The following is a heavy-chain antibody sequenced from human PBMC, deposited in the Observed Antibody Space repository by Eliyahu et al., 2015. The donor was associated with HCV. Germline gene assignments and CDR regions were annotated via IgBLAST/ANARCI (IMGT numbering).Heavy chain of an antibody. CDR1: GGSFSGYY. J-gene: IGHJ6*02. V-gene: IGHV4-34*01. CDR3: ARLYSSSWPNYYGMDV. Sequence: QVQLQQWDAGLLKPSETLSLTCAVYGGSFSGYYWSWIRQPPGKGLEWIGEINHSGSTNYNPSLKSRVTISVDTSKNQFSLKLSSVTAADTAVYYCARLYSSSWPNYYGMDVWGQGTTVTVSS. CDR2: INHSGST. D-gene: IGHD6-13*01.